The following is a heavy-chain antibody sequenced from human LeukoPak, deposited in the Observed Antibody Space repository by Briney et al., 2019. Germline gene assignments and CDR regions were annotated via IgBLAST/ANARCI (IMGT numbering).Heavy chain of an antibody. CDR1: GYTFTSYD. CDR2: FDPEEGET. V-gene: IGHV1-24*01. J-gene: IGHJ4*02. Sequence: GASVKVSCKASGYTFTSYDINWVRQAPGRGLEWMGGFDPEEGETIYAQKFQGRVAMTEDTSTDIAYMELSRLRSEDTAVYYCATDITGTLGYWGQGTLVTVSS. CDR3: ATDITGTLGY. D-gene: IGHD1-7*01.